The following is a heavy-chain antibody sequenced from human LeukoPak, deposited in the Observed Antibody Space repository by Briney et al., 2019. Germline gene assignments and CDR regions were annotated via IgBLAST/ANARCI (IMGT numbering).Heavy chain of an antibody. Sequence: GGFLRLSCAASGFTFSSYSMNWVRQAPGKGLEWVAFIRYGGSNKYYADSVKGRFTISRDNSKNTLYLQMNSLRAEDTAVYYCAKVLGDYYGSGSYYNALGYWGQGTLVTVSS. V-gene: IGHV3-30*02. CDR2: IRYGGSNK. D-gene: IGHD3-10*01. CDR1: GFTFSSYS. J-gene: IGHJ4*02. CDR3: AKVLGDYYGSGSYYNALGY.